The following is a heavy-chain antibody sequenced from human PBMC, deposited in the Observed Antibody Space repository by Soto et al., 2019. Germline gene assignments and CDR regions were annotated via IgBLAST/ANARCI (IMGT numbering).Heavy chain of an antibody. J-gene: IGHJ5*02. Sequence: GRCLRLSCGASGFTYRHDCMHWVRHTTGQGLVWVSRINPAGTITNYADSVEGRFTISRDNADSALFLQMNSLSAEDTAIYYCTSDTFGLRDTWGQGTLVTVSS. CDR2: INPAGTIT. CDR3: TSDTFGLRDT. D-gene: IGHD3-16*01. V-gene: IGHV3-74*01. CDR1: GFTYRHDC.